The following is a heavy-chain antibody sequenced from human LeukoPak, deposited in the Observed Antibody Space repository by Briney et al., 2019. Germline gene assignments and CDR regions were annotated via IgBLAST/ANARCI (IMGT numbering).Heavy chain of an antibody. CDR3: ARDWVRGATRDY. J-gene: IGHJ4*02. V-gene: IGHV3-53*01. CDR2: IYSGGST. D-gene: IGHD1-26*01. CDR1: GFTVSSNY. Sequence: GGSLRLSCAASGFTVSSNYMSWVRQAPGKGLEWVSVIYSGGSTYYADSVKGRFTISRDNSKNTLYLQMNSLRAEDTAVYYCARDWVRGATRDYWGQGTLVTVSS.